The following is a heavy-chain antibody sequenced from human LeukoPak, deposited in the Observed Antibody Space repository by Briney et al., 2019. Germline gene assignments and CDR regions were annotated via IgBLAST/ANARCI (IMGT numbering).Heavy chain of an antibody. J-gene: IGHJ6*02. CDR2: ISAYNGNT. D-gene: IGHD6-13*01. V-gene: IGHV1-18*01. CDR1: GHTFTSYG. CDR3: ARDMKQQLAYYYYYGMDV. Sequence: ASVKVSCKASGHTFTSYGISWVRQAPGQGLEWMGWISAYNGNTNYAQKLQGRVTMTTDTSTSTAYMELRSLRSDDTAVYYCARDMKQQLAYYYYYGMDVWGQGTTVTVSS.